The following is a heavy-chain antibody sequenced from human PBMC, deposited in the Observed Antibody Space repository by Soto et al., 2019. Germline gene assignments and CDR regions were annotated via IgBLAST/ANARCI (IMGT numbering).Heavy chain of an antibody. CDR3: ATTGYYDSSGYLYY. J-gene: IGHJ4*02. CDR2: IDPADSST. Sequence: GESLKISCKGSVYSFTSYYISWVRQMPGKGLEWMGRIDPADSSTNYSPSFQGHVTISADKSIRTAYLQWSSLKASDTAMYYCATTGYYDSSGYLYYWGQGTLVTVSS. CDR1: VYSFTSYY. V-gene: IGHV5-10-1*01. D-gene: IGHD3-22*01.